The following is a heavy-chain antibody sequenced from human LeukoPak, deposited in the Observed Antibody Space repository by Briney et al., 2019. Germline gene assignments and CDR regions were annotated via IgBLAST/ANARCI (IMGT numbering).Heavy chain of an antibody. CDR3: ARGTMITMVRPYYFDY. CDR1: GGSISSSSYY. CDR2: IYYSGST. D-gene: IGHD3-10*01. J-gene: IGHJ4*02. Sequence: SETLSLTCTVSGGSISSSSYYWSWIRQPPGKGLEWIGYIYYSGSTNYNPSLKSRVTISVDTSKNQFSLKLSSVTAADTAVYYCARGTMITMVRPYYFDYWGQGTLVTVSS. V-gene: IGHV4-61*01.